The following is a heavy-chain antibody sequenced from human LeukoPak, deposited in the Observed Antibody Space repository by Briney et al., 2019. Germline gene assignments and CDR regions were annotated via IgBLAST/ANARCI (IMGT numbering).Heavy chain of an antibody. V-gene: IGHV3-21*01. D-gene: IGHD3-3*01. CDR2: ISSRSSYI. Sequence: GGSLRLSCAACGFTFSNYNMKWVRQAPGKGLEWVSSISSRSSYIFYADSVKGRFTISRDNAKKSLYLQMNSLRAEDTAVYYCASGVNYFDYWGQGTLVTVSS. CDR1: GFTFSNYN. J-gene: IGHJ4*02. CDR3: ASGVNYFDY.